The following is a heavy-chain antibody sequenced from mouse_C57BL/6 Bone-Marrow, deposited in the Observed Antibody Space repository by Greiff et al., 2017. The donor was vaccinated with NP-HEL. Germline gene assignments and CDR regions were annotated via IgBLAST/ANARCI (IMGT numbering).Heavy chain of an antibody. D-gene: IGHD1-1*01. CDR2: INPYNGGT. J-gene: IGHJ2*01. Sequence: VQLKQSGPVLVKPGASVKMSCKASGYTFTDYYMNWVKQSHGKSLEWIGVINPYNGGTSYNQKFKGKATLTVDKSSSTAYMELNSLTSEDSAVYYCAREGDYYGFDYWGQGTTLTVSS. CDR3: AREGDYYGFDY. CDR1: GYTFTDYY. V-gene: IGHV1-19*01.